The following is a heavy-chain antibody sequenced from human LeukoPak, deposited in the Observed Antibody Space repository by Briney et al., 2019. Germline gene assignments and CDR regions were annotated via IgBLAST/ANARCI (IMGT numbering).Heavy chain of an antibody. Sequence: GGSLRLSCAASGFALSSHWMTWVRQVPGRGPEWVANVNRDGSETYYLDPVKGRFTISKDNAKNSLYLQMSNLRAEDTAVYFCARGGGLDVWGQGATVTVSS. CDR2: VNRDGSET. J-gene: IGHJ6*02. CDR1: GFALSSHW. D-gene: IGHD3-16*01. CDR3: ARGGGLDV. V-gene: IGHV3-7*03.